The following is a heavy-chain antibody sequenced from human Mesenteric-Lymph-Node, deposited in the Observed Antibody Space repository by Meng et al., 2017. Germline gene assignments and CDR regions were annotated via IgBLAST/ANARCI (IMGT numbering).Heavy chain of an antibody. J-gene: IGHJ5*02. Sequence: SETLSLTCSVSGESISSRKYYWGWIRQPPGKGLEWIGSVYYTGNTYYNPSLKSRVIILVDTSKNQYSLNLNSVNAADTAVYYCARWSIVVAGLDWFDPWGQGTLVTVSS. CDR1: GESISSRKYY. CDR3: ARWSIVVAGLDWFDP. V-gene: IGHV4-39*07. D-gene: IGHD6-19*01. CDR2: VYYTGNT.